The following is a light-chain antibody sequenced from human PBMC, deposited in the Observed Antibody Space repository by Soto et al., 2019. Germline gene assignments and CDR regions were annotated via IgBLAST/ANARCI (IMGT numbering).Light chain of an antibody. Sequence: QSVLTQPASVSGSPGQSITISCTGTSSDVGGYNYVSWYQQHPGKAPKLMIYEVSNRPSGVSNRFSGSKSGNTASLTISGLQAEDEADYYCSSYTSSSTFYVFELGPRSPS. CDR1: SSDVGGYNY. CDR3: SSYTSSSTFYV. V-gene: IGLV2-14*01. CDR2: EVS. J-gene: IGLJ1*01.